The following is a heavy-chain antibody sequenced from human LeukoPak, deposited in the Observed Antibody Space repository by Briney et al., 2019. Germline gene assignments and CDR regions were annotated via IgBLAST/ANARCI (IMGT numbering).Heavy chain of an antibody. V-gene: IGHV3/OR16-9*01. CDR3: VRQAGGAGGQ. CDR2: ISGNGGDI. D-gene: IGHD1-26*01. J-gene: IGHJ4*02. CDR1: GFTFGIHY. Sequence: PGGSLRLSCAASGFTFGIHYMSWVRQAPGRGPEWISLISGNGGDIAYADSVKGRFTISRDNAKNFLYLQMNSLRVEDTAVYHCVRQAGGAGGQWGQGTLIAVSS.